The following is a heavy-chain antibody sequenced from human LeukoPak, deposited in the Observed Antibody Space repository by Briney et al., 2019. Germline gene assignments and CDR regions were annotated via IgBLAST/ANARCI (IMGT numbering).Heavy chain of an antibody. Sequence: GGSPRLSCAASGFTFSSYAMTWVRQAPGKGLKWFSAISGSGGSTYYADSVKGRFTISRDNSKNTLYLQMNSLRAEDTAVYYCAKDLLGRITMVRRLMDVWGQGTTVTVSS. CDR1: GFTFSSYA. V-gene: IGHV3-23*01. D-gene: IGHD3-10*01. CDR2: ISGSGGST. J-gene: IGHJ6*02. CDR3: AKDLLGRITMVRRLMDV.